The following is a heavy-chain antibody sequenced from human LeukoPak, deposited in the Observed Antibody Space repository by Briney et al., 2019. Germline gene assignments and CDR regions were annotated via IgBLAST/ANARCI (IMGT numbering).Heavy chain of an antibody. CDR2: ITGDGRST. D-gene: IGHD3/OR15-3a*01. CDR3: TRAVAAADFSPGY. J-gene: IGHJ4*02. V-gene: IGHV3-43*02. Sequence: GGSLRLSCAASGFTFHLYAMHWVRLAPGKGLEWVSLITGDGRSTYYADSVKGRFTISRDNAKNSVYLQMNSLRAEDTAVYYCTRAVAAADFSPGYWGQGTLVTVSS. CDR1: GFTFHLYA.